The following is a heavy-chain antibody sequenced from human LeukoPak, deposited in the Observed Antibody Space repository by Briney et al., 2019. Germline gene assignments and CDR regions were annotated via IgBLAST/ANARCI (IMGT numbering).Heavy chain of an antibody. D-gene: IGHD2-21*01. CDR1: EFTFSSYS. Sequence: SGGSLRLSCAASEFTFSSYSMNWVRQAPGKGLEWLSSISSSSSYIYYADSVKGRFTISRDNAKNSLYLQMNSLRAEDTAVYYCARDRSPAPIPPLRKKSNWFEHWGQGTLVTVSS. CDR2: ISSSSSYI. V-gene: IGHV3-21*01. J-gene: IGHJ5*02. CDR3: ARDRSPAPIPPLRKKSNWFEH.